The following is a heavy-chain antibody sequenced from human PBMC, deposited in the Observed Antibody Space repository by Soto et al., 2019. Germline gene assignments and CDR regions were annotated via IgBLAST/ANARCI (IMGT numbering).Heavy chain of an antibody. CDR2: ISYDGSNK. V-gene: IGHV3-30*18. J-gene: IGHJ4*02. CDR3: AKAQRTMVRGVIITPPGY. Sequence: QVQLVESGGGVVQPGRSLRLSCAASGFTFSSYGMHWVRQAPGKGLEWVAVISYDGSNKYYADSVKGRFTISRDNSKNTLYVQMNSLRAEDTAVYYCAKAQRTMVRGVIITPPGYWGQGTLVTVSS. D-gene: IGHD3-10*01. CDR1: GFTFSSYG.